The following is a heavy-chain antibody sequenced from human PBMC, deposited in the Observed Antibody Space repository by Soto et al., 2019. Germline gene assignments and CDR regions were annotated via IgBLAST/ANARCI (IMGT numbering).Heavy chain of an antibody. CDR3: ASMIGEPVLSFDS. V-gene: IGHV4-59*01. D-gene: IGHD3-10*02. CDR2: IFYSGST. CDR1: GGSISSYY. Sequence: QVQLQESGPGLVKPSETLSLTCTVSGGSISSYYWSWIRQPPGKGLEWIGFIFYSGSTSYNPSLKSRVTISIDTSEYQFSLKLNSVTAADTAVYYCASMIGEPVLSFDSWGQGTLVAVSS. J-gene: IGHJ5*01.